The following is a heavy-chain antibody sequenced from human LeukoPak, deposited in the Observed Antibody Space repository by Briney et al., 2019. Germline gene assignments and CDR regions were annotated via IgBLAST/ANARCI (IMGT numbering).Heavy chain of an antibody. CDR3: ARDVYGGYFDY. D-gene: IGHD4-23*01. J-gene: IGHJ4*02. CDR2: IKQDGSEK. V-gene: IGHV3-7*01. CDR1: GFAFSSYW. Sequence: GGSLRLSCAASGFAFSSYWMTWVRQAPGKGLEWVANIKQDGSEKYYVDSVKGQFTISRDNAKNALYLQMNSLRAEDTAVYYCARDVYGGYFDYWGQGILVTVSS.